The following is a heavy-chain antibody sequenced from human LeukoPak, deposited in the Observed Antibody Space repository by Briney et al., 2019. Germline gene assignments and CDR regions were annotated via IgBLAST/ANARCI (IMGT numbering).Heavy chain of an antibody. CDR2: IYPGDSDT. J-gene: IGHJ6*02. CDR3: ARRIAVAGDGAYYGTDV. CDR1: GYSFTSYW. Sequence: GESLKISCKGSGYSFTSYWIGWVRQMPGKGLEWMGIIYPGDSDTRYSPSFQGQVTISADKSISTAYLQWSSLKASDTAIYYCARRIAVAGDGAYYGTDVWGQGTTVTVSS. D-gene: IGHD6-19*01. V-gene: IGHV5-51*01.